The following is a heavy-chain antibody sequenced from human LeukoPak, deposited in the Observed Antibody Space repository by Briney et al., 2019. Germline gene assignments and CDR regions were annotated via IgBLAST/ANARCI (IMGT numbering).Heavy chain of an antibody. CDR2: FDPEDVET. CDR1: GYTLTELA. J-gene: IGHJ4*02. D-gene: IGHD5-12*01. V-gene: IGHV1-24*01. Sequence: ASVKVSCKVSGYTLTELAIHWVRQAPGKGLEWMGGFDPEDVETIYAQKFQGRVTMTEDTYTDTAYMELSSLRSEDTAVYYCATYSGYAAYWGPGTLVSVSP. CDR3: ATYSGYAAY.